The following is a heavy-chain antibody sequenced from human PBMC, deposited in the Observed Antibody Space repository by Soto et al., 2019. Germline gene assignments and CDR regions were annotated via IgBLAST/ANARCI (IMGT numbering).Heavy chain of an antibody. CDR1: GFTFSSYA. CDR2: ISGSGGST. V-gene: IGHV3-23*01. J-gene: IGHJ4*02. CDR3: AKDQVATGLEGNFDY. D-gene: IGHD5-12*01. Sequence: GGSLRLSCAASGFTFSSYAMSWVRQAPGKGLEWVSAISGSGGSTYYADSVKGRFTISRDNSKNTLYLQMNSLRAEDTAVYYCAKDQVATGLEGNFDYWGQGTLVTVSS.